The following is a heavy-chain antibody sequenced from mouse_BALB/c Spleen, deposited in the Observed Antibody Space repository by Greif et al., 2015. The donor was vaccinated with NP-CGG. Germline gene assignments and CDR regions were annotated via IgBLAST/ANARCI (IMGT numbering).Heavy chain of an antibody. Sequence: QVQLQQSGAELVKPGASVKMSCQAFGYTFTPSPIEWMKQHHGQSLEWIGNFHPYHDDTKYNEKFKGKAKLTVEKSSSTVYVELSRGTSDDAAVYDGARGYYGSSYAMDYWGQGTSVTVSS. J-gene: IGHJ4*01. V-gene: IGHV1-47*01. CDR2: FHPYHDDT. D-gene: IGHD1-1*01. CDR1: GYTFTPSP. CDR3: ARGYYGSSYAMDY.